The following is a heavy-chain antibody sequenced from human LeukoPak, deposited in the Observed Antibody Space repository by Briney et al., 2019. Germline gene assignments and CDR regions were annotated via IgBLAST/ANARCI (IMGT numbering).Heavy chain of an antibody. CDR1: GFTFSSYS. CDR2: ISSSSYI. Sequence: GGSLRLSCAASGFTFSSYSMNWVRQAPGKGLEWVSSISSSSYIYYADSVKGRFTISRDNAKNSLYLQMNSLRAEDTAVYYCARDSGASTRTPPYYWGQGTLVTVSS. J-gene: IGHJ4*02. V-gene: IGHV3-21*01. D-gene: IGHD1-26*01. CDR3: ARDSGASTRTPPYY.